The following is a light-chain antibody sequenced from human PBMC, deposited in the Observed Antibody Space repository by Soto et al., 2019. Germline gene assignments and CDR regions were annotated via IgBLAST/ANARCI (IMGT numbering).Light chain of an antibody. J-gene: IGKJ1*01. Sequence: DIQMTQSPSTLSASVGDRVTITCRASQSINNWLAWYQQKTGKAPKLFIFKASTLESGVPSRFSGSGSGTEFTLSISSLQPDDFATYFCQQDESFPRTFGQGTKVEIK. CDR3: QQDESFPRT. V-gene: IGKV1-5*03. CDR1: QSINNW. CDR2: KAS.